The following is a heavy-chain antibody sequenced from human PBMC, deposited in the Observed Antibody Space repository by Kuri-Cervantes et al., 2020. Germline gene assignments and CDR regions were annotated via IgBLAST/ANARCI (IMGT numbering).Heavy chain of an antibody. J-gene: IGHJ3*02. D-gene: IGHD6-19*01. CDR3: ASELGADIRVAGAFDI. CDR2: IYYSGST. V-gene: IGHV4-59*01. CDR1: GGSISSYY. Sequence: GSLRLSCTVSGGSISSYYWSWIRQPPGKGLEWIGYIYYSGSTNYNPSLKSRVTISVDTSKNQFSLKLSSVTAADTAVYYCASELGADIRVAGAFDIWGQGTMVTVSS.